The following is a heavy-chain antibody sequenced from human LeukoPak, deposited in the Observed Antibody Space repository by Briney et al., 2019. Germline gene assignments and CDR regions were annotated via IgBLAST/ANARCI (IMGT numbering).Heavy chain of an antibody. CDR3: ARDMYGSGSYFCVY. CDR1: GYTFTSYP. D-gene: IGHD3-10*01. J-gene: IGHJ4*02. V-gene: IGHV1-3*01. Sequence: GASLKVSCKDSGYTFTSYPCHWVRQAPGQRIDWMEWINDRNGNYNYSQKFQGRVTLTRDTSASTAYMELSSLRAEDSAVYYCARDMYGSGSYFCVYWGQGTLVSVSS. CDR2: INDRNGNY.